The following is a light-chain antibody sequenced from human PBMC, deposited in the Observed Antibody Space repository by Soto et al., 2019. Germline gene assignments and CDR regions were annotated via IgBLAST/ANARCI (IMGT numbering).Light chain of an antibody. CDR2: DVS. J-gene: IGLJ3*02. CDR1: SSDVGAYNY. V-gene: IGLV2-11*01. Sequence: QYALTQPRSVSGSPGQSVTISCTGTSSDVGAYNYVSWYQHHPGKAPKVMIYDVSERPSGVPDRFSGSKSDNKASLTISGLQAEDEAEYYCCSYAGSYSWVFGGGTKLTIL. CDR3: CSYAGSYSWV.